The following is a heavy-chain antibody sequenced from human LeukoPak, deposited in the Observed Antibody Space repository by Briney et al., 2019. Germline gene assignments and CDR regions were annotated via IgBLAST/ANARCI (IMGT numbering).Heavy chain of an antibody. D-gene: IGHD3-22*01. Sequence: ASVKVSCTASGYTFTSYDINWVRQATGQGLEWMGWMNPNSGNTGYAQKFQGRVTMTRNTSISTAYMELSSLRSEDTAVYYCARDDSSGSGIDYWGQGTLVTVSS. V-gene: IGHV1-8*01. CDR2: MNPNSGNT. J-gene: IGHJ4*02. CDR1: GYTFTSYD. CDR3: ARDDSSGSGIDY.